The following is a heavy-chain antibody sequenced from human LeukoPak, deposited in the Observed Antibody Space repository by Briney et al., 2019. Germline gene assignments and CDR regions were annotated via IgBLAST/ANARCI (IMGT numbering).Heavy chain of an antibody. J-gene: IGHJ3*01. D-gene: IGHD3-16*01. CDR3: VVDPRGDAFDF. Sequence: SQTLSLTCAVSGGSISRNSYYWTWIRHHPGMGLEWIGYIYNSASTYYNPSLKNRLTISLDRSRNQFSLDLTSVTAAGTAVYYCVVDPRGDAFDFWGQGTMVTVSS. CDR2: IYNSAST. CDR1: GGSISRNSYY. V-gene: IGHV4-31*11.